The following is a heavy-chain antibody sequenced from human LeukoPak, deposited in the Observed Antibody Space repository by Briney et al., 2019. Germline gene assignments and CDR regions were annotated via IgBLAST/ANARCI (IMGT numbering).Heavy chain of an antibody. CDR3: AKAVAGTPPYWYFDL. V-gene: IGHV3-9*03. J-gene: IGHJ2*01. CDR2: ISWNSGSI. CDR1: GFTFSSYA. Sequence: GGSLRLSCAASGFTFSSYAMSWVRQAPGKGLEWVSGISWNSGSIGYADSVKGRFTISRDNAKNSLYLQMNSLRAEDMALYYCAKAVAGTPPYWYFDLWGRGTLVTVSS. D-gene: IGHD6-19*01.